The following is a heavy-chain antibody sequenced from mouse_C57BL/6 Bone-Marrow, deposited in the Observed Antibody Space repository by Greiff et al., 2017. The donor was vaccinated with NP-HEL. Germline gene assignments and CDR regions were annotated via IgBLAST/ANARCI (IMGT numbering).Heavy chain of an antibody. J-gene: IGHJ2*01. CDR3: AREEIYYYGSSPYYFDY. CDR2: IYPRSGNT. V-gene: IGHV1-81*01. D-gene: IGHD1-1*01. CDR1: GYTFTSYG. Sequence: QVQLKESGAELARPGASVKLSCKASGYTFTSYGISWVKQRTGQGLEWIGEIYPRSGNTYYNEKFKGKATLTADKSSSTAYMELRSLTSEDSAVYFCAREEIYYYGSSPYYFDYWGQGTTLTVSS.